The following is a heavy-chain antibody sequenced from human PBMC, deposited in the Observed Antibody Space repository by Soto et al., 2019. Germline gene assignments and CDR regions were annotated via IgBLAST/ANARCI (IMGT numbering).Heavy chain of an antibody. CDR1: GYSFTSYW. D-gene: IGHD3-10*01. CDR2: IYPGDSDT. Sequence: PGESLKISCKGSGYSFTSYWIGWVRQMPGKDLEWMGIIYPGDSDTRYSPSFQGQVTISAHKSISTAYLQWSSLKASDTAMYYCAGGGVRGVITRTRDYYGMDVWGQGTTVTVSS. CDR3: AGGGVRGVITRTRDYYGMDV. J-gene: IGHJ6*02. V-gene: IGHV5-51*01.